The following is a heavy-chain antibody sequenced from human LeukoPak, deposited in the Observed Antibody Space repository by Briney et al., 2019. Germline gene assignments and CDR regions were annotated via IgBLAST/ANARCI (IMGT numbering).Heavy chain of an antibody. CDR3: AKDRSYDSSGYPDY. Sequence: PGRSLRLSCAASGFTFSSYGMHWVRQAPGKGLEWVAVISYDGSKKYYADSVKGRFTISRDNSKNTLYLQMNSLRAEDTAVYYCAKDRSYDSSGYPDYWGQGTLVTVSS. CDR1: GFTFSSYG. D-gene: IGHD3-22*01. CDR2: ISYDGSKK. V-gene: IGHV3-30*18. J-gene: IGHJ4*02.